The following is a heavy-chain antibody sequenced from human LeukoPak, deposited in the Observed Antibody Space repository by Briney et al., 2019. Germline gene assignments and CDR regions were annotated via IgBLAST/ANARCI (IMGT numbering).Heavy chain of an antibody. J-gene: IGHJ4*02. D-gene: IGHD5-12*01. Sequence: GGSLRLSCVVSRFPFSIYEMNWVRQAPGKGLEWVSNIHSSGTVKYYSDSVKGRFSISRDNAKSSLYLQMNSLRVEDTAVYYCAILTVASDFDYWGQGALVTVPS. CDR2: IHSSGTVK. CDR3: AILTVASDFDY. V-gene: IGHV3-48*03. CDR1: RFPFSIYE.